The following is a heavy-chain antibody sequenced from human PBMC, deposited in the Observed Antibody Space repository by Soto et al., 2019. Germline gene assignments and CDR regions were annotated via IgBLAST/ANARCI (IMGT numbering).Heavy chain of an antibody. Sequence: SVKVSCKASGGTFSSYTISWVRQAPGQGLEWMGRIIPILGIANYAQKFQGRVTITADKSTSTAYMELSSLRSEDTAVYYCARDEGAVAGNNAFDIWGQGTMVTVSS. D-gene: IGHD6-19*01. CDR1: GGTFSSYT. J-gene: IGHJ3*02. CDR3: ARDEGAVAGNNAFDI. V-gene: IGHV1-69*04. CDR2: IIPILGIA.